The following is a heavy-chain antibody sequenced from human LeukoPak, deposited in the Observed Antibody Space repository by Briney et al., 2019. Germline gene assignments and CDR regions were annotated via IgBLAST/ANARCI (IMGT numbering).Heavy chain of an antibody. J-gene: IGHJ4*02. D-gene: IGHD2-15*01. V-gene: IGHV3-15*01. Sequence: PGGSLRLSCAASGFTFSNAWMSWVRQAPGKGLEWVGRIKSKTDGGTTDYAAPVKGRFTISRDDSKNTLYLQMNSLKTEDTAVYYCTTDQVVVAARFDYWGQGTLVTVSS. CDR3: TTDQVVVAARFDY. CDR1: GFTFSNAW. CDR2: IKSKTDGGTT.